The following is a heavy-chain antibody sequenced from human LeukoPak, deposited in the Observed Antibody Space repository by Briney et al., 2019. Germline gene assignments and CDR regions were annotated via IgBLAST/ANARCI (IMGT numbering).Heavy chain of an antibody. Sequence: GGSLRLSCTASGFIFSTYWMTWVRQAPGKGLEWVANIKHDGSEKYYVDSVKGRFTISRDNSKNTLYLQMNSLRAEDTAVYYCAKGDDILTGYFKFDYWGQGTLVTVSS. CDR1: GFIFSTYW. CDR3: AKGDDILTGYFKFDY. CDR2: IKHDGSEK. J-gene: IGHJ4*02. D-gene: IGHD3-9*01. V-gene: IGHV3-7*03.